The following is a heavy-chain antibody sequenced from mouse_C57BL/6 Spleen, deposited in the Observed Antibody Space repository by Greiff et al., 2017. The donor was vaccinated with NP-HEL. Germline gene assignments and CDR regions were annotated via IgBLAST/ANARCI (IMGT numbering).Heavy chain of an antibody. V-gene: IGHV5-17*01. Sequence: EVKLMESGGGLVKPGGSLKLSCAASGFTISDYGMHWVRQAPEKGLEWVAYISSGSSTIYYADTVKGRFTISRDNAKNTLFLQMTSLRSEDTAMYYCARKEDYYGSFDYWGQGTTLTVSS. CDR1: GFTISDYG. D-gene: IGHD1-1*01. J-gene: IGHJ2*01. CDR3: ARKEDYYGSFDY. CDR2: ISSGSSTI.